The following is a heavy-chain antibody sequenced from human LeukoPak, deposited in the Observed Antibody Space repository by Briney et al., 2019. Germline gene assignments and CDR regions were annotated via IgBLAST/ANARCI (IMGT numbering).Heavy chain of an antibody. D-gene: IGHD1-1*01. V-gene: IGHV3-7*01. J-gene: IGHJ6*03. Sequence: PGGSLRLSCAASGFTFSSYWMSWVRQAPGKGLEWVANIKQGGSEKYYVDSVKGRFTISRDNAKNSLYLQMNSLRAEDTAVYYCARDRYTSYMDVWGKGTTVTVSS. CDR2: IKQGGSEK. CDR3: ARDRYTSYMDV. CDR1: GFTFSSYW.